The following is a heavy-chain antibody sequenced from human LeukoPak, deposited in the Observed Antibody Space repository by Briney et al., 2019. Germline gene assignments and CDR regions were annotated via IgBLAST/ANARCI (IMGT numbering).Heavy chain of an antibody. J-gene: IGHJ6*02. CDR1: GFTFSSYA. V-gene: IGHV3-64*01. CDR2: ISSNGGST. CDR3: CRKSGDDYFGYCDVLSYYYYGMDV. Sequence: GGSLRLSCAASGFTFSSYAMHWVRQAPGKGLEYVSAISSNGGSTYYANSVKGRFTISRDNSKNTLYLQMGSLRAEDMAVYYFCRKSGDDYFGYCDVLSYYYYGMDVWGQGTTVTVSS. D-gene: IGHD2-21*02.